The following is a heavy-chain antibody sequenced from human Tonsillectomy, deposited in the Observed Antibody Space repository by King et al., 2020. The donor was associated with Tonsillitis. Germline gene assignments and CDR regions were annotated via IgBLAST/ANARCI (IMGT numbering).Heavy chain of an antibody. CDR2: FDPEDGET. CDR1: GYTLTELS. J-gene: IGHJ1*01. Sequence: QLVQSGAEVKKPGASVKVSCKVSGYTLTELSMHWVRQAPGKGLEWMGGFDPEDGETNYAQKFQGRVTMNEDTSKDTAYMELSSLRSEDTAVYYCATDRRDGYEYFQHWGQGTLVTVSS. V-gene: IGHV1-24*01. D-gene: IGHD5-24*01. CDR3: ATDRRDGYEYFQH.